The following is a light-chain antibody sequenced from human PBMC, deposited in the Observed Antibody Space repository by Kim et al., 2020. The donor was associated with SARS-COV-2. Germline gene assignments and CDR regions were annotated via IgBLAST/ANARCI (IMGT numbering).Light chain of an antibody. J-gene: IGLJ2*01. CDR3: QAWDSSTVV. CDR2: QDS. Sequence: VCPGQTASITCSGDKLGDKYACWYQQKPGQSPVLVIYQDSKWPSGIPERFSGSNSGNTATLTISGTQAMDEADYYCQAWDSSTVVFGGGTKLTVL. V-gene: IGLV3-1*01. CDR1: KLGDKY.